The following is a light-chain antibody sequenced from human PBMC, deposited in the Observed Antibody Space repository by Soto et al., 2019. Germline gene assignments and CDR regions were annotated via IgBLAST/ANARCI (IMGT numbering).Light chain of an antibody. CDR2: EVS. CDR3: TSYAGDTSLGV. CDR1: SSDVGGYNY. V-gene: IGLV2-8*01. Sequence: QSVLTQPPSASGSPGQSVTISCTGTSSDVGGYNYVSWYQQHPGKAPKLMMYEVSKRPSGVPDRFSGSKSGNTASLTVSGLQAEDEADYYCTSYAGDTSLGVLGGGTKVTV. J-gene: IGLJ3*02.